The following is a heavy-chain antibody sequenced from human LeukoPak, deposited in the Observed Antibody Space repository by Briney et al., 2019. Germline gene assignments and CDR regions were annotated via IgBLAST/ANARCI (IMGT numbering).Heavy chain of an antibody. J-gene: IGHJ4*02. D-gene: IGHD5-18*01. Sequence: PGGSLRLSCAASGFTVSSNYMSWVRQAPRKGLEWVSVIYSGDNTYYADSVKGRFTISRDNSKNTLYLQMNSLRAEDTAVYYCARIQRGYTYGFVDYWGQGTLVTVSS. CDR3: ARIQRGYTYGFVDY. CDR1: GFTVSSNY. V-gene: IGHV3-53*01. CDR2: IYSGDNT.